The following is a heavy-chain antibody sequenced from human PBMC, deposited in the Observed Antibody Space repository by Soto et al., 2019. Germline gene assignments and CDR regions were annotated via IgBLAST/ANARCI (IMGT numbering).Heavy chain of an antibody. J-gene: IGHJ5*02. CDR3: ARGIVPIAGYWFAP. V-gene: IGHV4-59*01. D-gene: IGHD2-15*01. Sequence: SETLSLTCTVSVGSISIYYWSWIRQPPGKGLEWIGYIYYSGSTNYNPSLKSRVTISVDTSKNQFSLKLSSVTAADTAVYYCARGIVPIAGYWFAPWGQGTLVTVSS. CDR1: VGSISIYY. CDR2: IYYSGST.